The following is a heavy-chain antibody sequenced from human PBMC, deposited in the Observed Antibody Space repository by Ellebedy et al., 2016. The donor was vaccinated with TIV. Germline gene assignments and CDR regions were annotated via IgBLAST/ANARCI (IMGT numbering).Heavy chain of an antibody. CDR1: GFTFSRYA. CDR3: SKEMVSRSSLTYDY. V-gene: IGHV3-23*01. Sequence: PGGSLRPSCAASGFTFSRYAMAWVRQAQGKGVEWVSAIGPSSTYSFNADSDKGRFTISRDNFRNTLYLQRDSLRAEDTAVYYCSKEMVSRSSLTYDYWGQGTLLTVSS. D-gene: IGHD6-13*01. CDR2: IGPSSTYS. J-gene: IGHJ4*02.